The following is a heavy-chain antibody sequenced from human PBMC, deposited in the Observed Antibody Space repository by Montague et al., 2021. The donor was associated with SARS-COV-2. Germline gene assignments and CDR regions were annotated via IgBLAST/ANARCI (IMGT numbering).Heavy chain of an antibody. CDR2: IFTSGST. Sequence: TLSLTCTVSGGSIISGDYYWTWIRQPPGRALEWIGRIFTSGSTNYNLSLKSRVTISIDTSKNQFSLKVTSVVAADTAVYYCGRSRGYAPPSGRDVWGHGTTGIVSS. CDR3: GRSRGYAPPSGRDV. D-gene: IGHD3-10*01. V-gene: IGHV4-61*02. J-gene: IGHJ6*02. CDR1: GGSIISGDYY.